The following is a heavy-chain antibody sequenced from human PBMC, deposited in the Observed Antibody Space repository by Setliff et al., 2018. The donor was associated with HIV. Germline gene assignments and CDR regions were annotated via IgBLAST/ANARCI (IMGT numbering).Heavy chain of an antibody. CDR3: ATQVPGGDVLTVLGY. CDR1: GYTFTYYY. Sequence: VASVKVSCKASGYTFTYYYIQWGRQAPGKGLEWMGRVDPEKGETMYAEKFQGRLTISADTSTDKGYMELRSLTSEDTAVYYCATQVPGGDVLTVLGYWGQGTLVTVS. J-gene: IGHJ4*02. D-gene: IGHD3-9*01. V-gene: IGHV1-69-2*01. CDR2: VDPEKGET.